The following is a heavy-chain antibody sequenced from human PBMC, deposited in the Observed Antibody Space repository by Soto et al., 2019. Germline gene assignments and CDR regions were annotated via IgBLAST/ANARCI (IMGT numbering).Heavy chain of an antibody. J-gene: IGHJ4*02. CDR1: GGSFSGYY. D-gene: IGHD3-10*02. CDR2: ITHSGST. Sequence: SETLSLTCAVYGGSFSGYYWTWIRQPPGKGLEWIGEITHSGSTNYNPSLKSRVTISVDTSKNQFSLNLNSVTAADTAVYYCARSSVRGWSYWGQGTLVTVSS. V-gene: IGHV4-34*01. CDR3: ARSSVRGWSY.